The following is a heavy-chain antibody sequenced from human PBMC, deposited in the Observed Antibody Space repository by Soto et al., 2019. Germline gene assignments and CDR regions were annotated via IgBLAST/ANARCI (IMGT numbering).Heavy chain of an antibody. D-gene: IGHD6-13*01. CDR1: GFTFSSYS. J-gene: IGHJ4*02. V-gene: IGHV3-48*02. CDR2: ISSSSSTI. CDR3: ARVPPYSSSWYFFDY. Sequence: PGGSLRLSCAASGFTFSSYSMNWVRQAPGKGLEWVSYISSSSSTIYYADSVKGRFTISRDNAKNSLYLQMNSLRDEDTAVYYCARVPPYSSSWYFFDYWGQGTLVTVSS.